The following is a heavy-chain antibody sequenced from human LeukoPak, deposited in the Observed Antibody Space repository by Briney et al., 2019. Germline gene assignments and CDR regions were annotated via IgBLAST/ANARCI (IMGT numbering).Heavy chain of an antibody. J-gene: IGHJ3*02. CDR1: DDSINSGSYY. V-gene: IGHV4-61*02. CDR3: ARGPYSYDSSGAFDI. Sequence: SETLSLTCTVSDDSINSGSYYWRWIRQPAGKGLEWIGRIYTSGGANYNPSLKSRVTISVDTSKNQFSLKLSSVTAADTAVYFCARGPYSYDSSGAFDIWGQGTMVTVSS. CDR2: IYTSGGA. D-gene: IGHD3-22*01.